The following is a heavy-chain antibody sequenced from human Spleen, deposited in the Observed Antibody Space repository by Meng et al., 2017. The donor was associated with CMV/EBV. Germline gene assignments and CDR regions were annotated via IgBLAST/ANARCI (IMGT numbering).Heavy chain of an antibody. D-gene: IGHD6-6*01. Sequence: GGSLRLSCAASGFIFSDYSMTWVRQAPGKGLEWVSAISGSGGSTYYADSVKGRFTISRDNSKNTLYLQMNSLRAEDTAVYYCAKDHSSGLDYWGQGTLVTVSS. CDR3: AKDHSSGLDY. CDR2: ISGSGGST. J-gene: IGHJ4*02. V-gene: IGHV3-23*01. CDR1: GFIFSDYS.